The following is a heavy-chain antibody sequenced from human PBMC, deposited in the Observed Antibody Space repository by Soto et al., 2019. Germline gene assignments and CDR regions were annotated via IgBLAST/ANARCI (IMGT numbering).Heavy chain of an antibody. CDR3: SRGQGAAIGDYYYHCMDV. J-gene: IGHJ6*02. Sequence: EVQLVESGGGLVQPGGSLKLSCTASGFIFSGSAIHWVRQASGKGLEWVGRIRSRANNYATSSAASVKGRFFFSRDDSKNTAYLQMNTLKTEDTAVYYCSRGQGAAIGDYYYHCMDVWGQGTTVTVSS. D-gene: IGHD2-2*02. CDR2: IRSRANNYAT. V-gene: IGHV3-73*02. CDR1: GFIFSGSA.